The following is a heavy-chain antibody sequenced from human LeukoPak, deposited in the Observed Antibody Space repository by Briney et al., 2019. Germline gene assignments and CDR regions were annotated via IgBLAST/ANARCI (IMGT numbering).Heavy chain of an antibody. Sequence: GGSLRLSCAASGFAFSTYSIHRVRQAPGKGLEWVSYISSSGDTVYYPDSVKGRFTISRDNAKNSLYLQMNSLRDEDTAVYYCAKAYDFWSGYYYGMDVWGQGTTVTVSS. CDR2: ISSSGDTV. J-gene: IGHJ6*02. CDR3: AKAYDFWSGYYYGMDV. V-gene: IGHV3-48*02. CDR1: GFAFSTYS. D-gene: IGHD3-3*01.